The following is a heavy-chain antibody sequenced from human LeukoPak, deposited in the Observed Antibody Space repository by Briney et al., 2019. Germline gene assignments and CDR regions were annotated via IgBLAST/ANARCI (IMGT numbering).Heavy chain of an antibody. CDR1: SGSISSYY. V-gene: IGHV4-59*08. J-gene: IGHJ6*02. Sequence: SETQSLTCTVSSGSISSYYWSWMRQPPGKGLEWIERNSCSGSTNYNASVKSRVTISIDTSKNQFSLKLSSVTAADTAVYYCARHYVWRRDGYNYYGMDVWGQGTTVTVSS. CDR3: ARHYVWRRDGYNYYGMDV. D-gene: IGHD5-24*01. CDR2: NSCSGST.